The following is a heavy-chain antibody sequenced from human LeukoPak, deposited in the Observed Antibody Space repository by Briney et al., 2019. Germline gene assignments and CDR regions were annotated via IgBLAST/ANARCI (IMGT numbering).Heavy chain of an antibody. Sequence: GWSLRLSCAASGFTFNTYGIHWVRQAPGKGLEWVAVISYDGSNKYYADSAKGRFTISRDNAKNALYLQMNSLRAEDTAVYYCARDDYGDSFDPWGQGTLVTVSS. CDR2: ISYDGSNK. V-gene: IGHV3-30*03. J-gene: IGHJ5*02. D-gene: IGHD4-17*01. CDR3: ARDDYGDSFDP. CDR1: GFTFNTYG.